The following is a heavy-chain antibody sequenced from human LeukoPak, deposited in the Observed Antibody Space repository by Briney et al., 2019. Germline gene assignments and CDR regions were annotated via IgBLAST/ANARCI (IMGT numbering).Heavy chain of an antibody. CDR3: VRDLNSAARSFFDY. Sequence: ASVKVSCKASGYTFISFGISWVRPAPGQGPEWMGWINGYTGNTDYAQKFQGRVTMTTDTSTSTVYMDLRSLRSDDTAVYYCVRDLNSAARSFFDYWGQGTQVTVSS. V-gene: IGHV1-18*01. CDR2: INGYTGNT. CDR1: GYTFISFG. J-gene: IGHJ4*02. D-gene: IGHD6-6*01.